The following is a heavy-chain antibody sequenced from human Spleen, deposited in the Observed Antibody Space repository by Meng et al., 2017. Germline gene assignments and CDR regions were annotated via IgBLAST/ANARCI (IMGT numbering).Heavy chain of an antibody. CDR1: GFTFSSYG. V-gene: IGHV3-33*01. D-gene: IGHD4-17*01. CDR2: IWYGGSNK. J-gene: IGHJ4*02. CDR3: ARDGTVTTDY. Sequence: GESLKISCAASGFTFSSYGMHWVRQAPGKGLELVAVIWYGGSNKYYADSVKGRFTISRDNSKNTLYLQMNSLRAEDTAVYYCARDGTVTTDYWGQGTLVTVSS.